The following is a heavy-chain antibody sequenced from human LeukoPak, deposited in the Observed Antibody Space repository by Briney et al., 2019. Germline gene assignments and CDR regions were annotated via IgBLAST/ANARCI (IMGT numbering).Heavy chain of an antibody. CDR2: INPNSGGT. CDR3: ARDAPEQQHGDY. Sequence: GASVKVSCKASGYTFTGYYMHWVRQAPGQGLERMGWINPNSGGTNYAQKFQGRVTMTRDTSISTAYMELSRLRSDDTAVYYCARDAPEQQHGDYWGQGTLVTVSS. V-gene: IGHV1-2*02. J-gene: IGHJ4*02. D-gene: IGHD6-13*01. CDR1: GYTFTGYY.